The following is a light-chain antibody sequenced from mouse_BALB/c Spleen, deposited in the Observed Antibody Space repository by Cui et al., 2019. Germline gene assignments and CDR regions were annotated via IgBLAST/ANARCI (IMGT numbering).Light chain of an antibody. CDR3: QKYNNYPPSLT. J-gene: IGKJ5*01. CDR2: WAS. CDR1: QDVGTT. V-gene: IGKV6-23*01. Sequence: ILMTQSHKFLSTSVPERVNRTWKASQDVGTTVAWYQQKPGQSPKLLIYWASTRHTGVPDRFTGSGSGTDFTLTISKVQSEDLADYFCQKYNNYPPSLTFGAGTKLELK.